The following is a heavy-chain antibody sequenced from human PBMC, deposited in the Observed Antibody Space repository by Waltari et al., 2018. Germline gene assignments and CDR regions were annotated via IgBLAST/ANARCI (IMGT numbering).Heavy chain of an antibody. Sequence: EIQLVESGGGLLEPGGSLRLSCAASGLTLANTWVSWVGQARGKGLEWVGRIRSKTDGGTIDYGAPVKGRFTISRDDSKNIVYLQLERLKSEDSGVYYCTIPSGTYDDYWGQGTLVTVSS. CDR1: GLTLANTW. D-gene: IGHD1-26*01. V-gene: IGHV3-15*01. J-gene: IGHJ4*02. CDR2: IRSKTDGGTI. CDR3: TIPSGTYDDY.